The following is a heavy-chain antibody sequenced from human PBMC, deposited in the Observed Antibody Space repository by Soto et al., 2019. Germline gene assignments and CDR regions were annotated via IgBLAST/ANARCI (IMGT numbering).Heavy chain of an antibody. D-gene: IGHD3-16*01. V-gene: IGHV3-30*18. CDR3: AKERGKGYYSYGMDV. Sequence: QVQLVESGGGVVQPGRSLRLSCAASGFTFSSYGMHWVRQAPGKGLEWVAVISYDGSNKYYADSVKGRFTISRDNSKNTLYLKMNGLRAEDRAVYYCAKERGKGYYSYGMDVWGQGTTVTVSS. J-gene: IGHJ6*02. CDR2: ISYDGSNK. CDR1: GFTFSSYG.